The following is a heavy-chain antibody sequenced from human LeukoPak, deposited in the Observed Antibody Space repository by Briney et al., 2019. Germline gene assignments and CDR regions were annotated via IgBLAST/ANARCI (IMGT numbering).Heavy chain of an antibody. CDR3: ARGPLRFLERLLYASDY. D-gene: IGHD3-3*01. Sequence: ASVKVSCKASGYTFTGYYMHWVRQAPGQGLEWMGWINPNSGGTNYAQKFQGRVTMTRDTSISTAYMELSRLRSDDTAVYYCARGPLRFLERLLYASDYWGQGTLVTVSS. CDR1: GYTFTGYY. CDR2: INPNSGGT. J-gene: IGHJ4*02. V-gene: IGHV1-2*02.